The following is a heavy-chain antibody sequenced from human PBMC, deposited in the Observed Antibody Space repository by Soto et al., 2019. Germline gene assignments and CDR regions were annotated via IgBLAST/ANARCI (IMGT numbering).Heavy chain of an antibody. CDR3: ASGRTQYYFDL. CDR1: GGSISGDDLC. CDR2: VYRYGAT. J-gene: IGHJ4*02. Sequence: PAETLSLTCTVSGGSISGDDLCWSCVRQTPGKGLEWIGYVYRYGATYYNPSLKSRVTISVDRSKKHFSLELTSVTAADTAVYFCASGRTQYYFDLWGQGSPVTVSS. V-gene: IGHV4-30-2*01. D-gene: IGHD1-26*01.